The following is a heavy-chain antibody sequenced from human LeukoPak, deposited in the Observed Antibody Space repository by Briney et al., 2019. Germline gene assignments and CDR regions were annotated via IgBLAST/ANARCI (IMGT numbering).Heavy chain of an antibody. CDR3: ASSGVTGNYYYYMDV. Sequence: PSETLSLTCTVSGGSISSYYWSWIRQPPGKGLEWIGYIYTSGSTNYNPSLKSRVTISVDTSKNQFSLKLTSVTAADTAVYYCASSGVTGNYYYYMDVWGKGTTVTVSS. D-gene: IGHD2-21*02. CDR1: GGSISSYY. V-gene: IGHV4-4*09. J-gene: IGHJ6*03. CDR2: IYTSGST.